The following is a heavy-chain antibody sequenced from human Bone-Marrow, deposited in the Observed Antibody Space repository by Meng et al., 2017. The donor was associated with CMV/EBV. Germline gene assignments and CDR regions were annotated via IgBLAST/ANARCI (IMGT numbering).Heavy chain of an antibody. V-gene: IGHV4-34*01. CDR3: ARGYYYDSSGGRGMDV. Sequence: LPHTRAVYGGSYSGYYWSWIRQPPGKGLEWIGEINHSGSTNYNPSLRSRVTISVDTSKNQFSLKLSSVTAADTAVYYCARGYYYDSSGGRGMDVWGQGTTVTVSS. CDR1: GGSYSGYY. J-gene: IGHJ6*02. CDR2: INHSGST. D-gene: IGHD3-22*01.